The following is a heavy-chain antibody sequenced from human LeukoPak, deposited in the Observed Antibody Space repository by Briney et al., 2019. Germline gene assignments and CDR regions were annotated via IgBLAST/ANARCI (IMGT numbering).Heavy chain of an antibody. V-gene: IGHV1-18*04. D-gene: IGHD2-2*01. CDR3: ARDKVVVVPAAIRSRWFDP. CDR2: ISAYNGNT. CDR1: GYTFTDYY. Sequence: ASVKVSCKASGYTFTDYYMHWVRQAPGQGLEWMGWISAYNGNTNYAQKLQGRVTMTTDTSTSTAYMELRSLRSDDTAVYYCARDKVVVVPAAIRSRWFDPWGQGTLVIVSS. J-gene: IGHJ5*02.